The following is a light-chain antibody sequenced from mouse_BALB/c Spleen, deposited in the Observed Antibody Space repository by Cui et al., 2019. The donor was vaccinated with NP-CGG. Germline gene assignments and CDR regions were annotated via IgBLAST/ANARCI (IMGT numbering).Light chain of an antibody. CDR1: TGAVTTSNY. CDR2: GTN. CDR3: ALWYSNHWV. V-gene: IGLV1*01. J-gene: IGLJ1*01. Sequence: AVVCHESLLTTSPGETVTLTCRSSTGAVTTSNYANWIQEKPDHLFTGLIGGTNNRVPGVPARFSGSLIGDKAALTITGAQTEDEAIYFCALWYSNHWVFGGGTKLTVL.